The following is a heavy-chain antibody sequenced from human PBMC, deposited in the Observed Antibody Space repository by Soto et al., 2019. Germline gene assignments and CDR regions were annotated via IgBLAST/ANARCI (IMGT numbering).Heavy chain of an antibody. V-gene: IGHV4-30-2*01. Sequence: QLQLQESGSGLVKPSQTLSLTCAVSGGSISSGGYSWSWIRQPPGKGLEWIGYVYHSGNTYYNPSPKSRVTISVDSSKNQFSLKLSSVTAAGTAVYYCARGGSVGGSGLAYYYYGMDVCGQGTTVTVSS. CDR2: VYHSGNT. CDR1: GGSISSGGYS. CDR3: ARGGSVGGSGLAYYYYGMDV. J-gene: IGHJ6*02. D-gene: IGHD3-16*01.